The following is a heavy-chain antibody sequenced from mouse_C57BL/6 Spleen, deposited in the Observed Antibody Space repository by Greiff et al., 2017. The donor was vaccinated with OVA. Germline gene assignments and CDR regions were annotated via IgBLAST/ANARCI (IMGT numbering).Heavy chain of an antibody. CDR1: GYTFTSYW. Sequence: QVQLQQPGAELVMPGASVKLSCKASGYTFTSYWMHWVKQRPGQGLEWIGEIDPSDSYTNYNQKFKGKSTLTVDKSSSTAYMPLSSLTSEDSAVYCGARRSTMAPTGAMDYWGQGTSVTVSS. D-gene: IGHD2-1*01. J-gene: IGHJ4*01. CDR3: ARRSTMAPTGAMDY. CDR2: IDPSDSYT. V-gene: IGHV1-69*01.